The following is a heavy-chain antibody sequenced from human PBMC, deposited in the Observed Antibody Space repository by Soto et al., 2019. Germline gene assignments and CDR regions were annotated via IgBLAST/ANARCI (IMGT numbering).Heavy chain of an antibody. D-gene: IGHD6-19*01. CDR2: MNPNSGNT. CDR1: GYTFTSYD. CDR3: ARGLSILDTKGWLVQYYFDY. V-gene: IGHV1-8*01. J-gene: IGHJ4*02. Sequence: ASVKVSCKASGYTFTSYDINWVRQATGQGLEWMGWMNPNSGNTGYAQKFQGRVTMTRNTSISTAYMELSSLRSEDTAVYYCARGLSILDTKGWLVQYYFDYWGQGTLVTVSS.